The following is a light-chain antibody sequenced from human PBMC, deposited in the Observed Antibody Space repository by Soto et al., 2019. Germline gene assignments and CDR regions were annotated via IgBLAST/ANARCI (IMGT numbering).Light chain of an antibody. CDR1: SSHVGSYNL. CDR3: CSYAGTNTFV. CDR2: EGN. J-gene: IGLJ1*01. Sequence: QSALTQPASVSGSPGQSITISCTGTSSHVGSYNLVSWYQQHPGKAPKLMIYEGNKRPSGVSNRFSGSKSANPASLTISGLQTEDEADYYCCSYAGTNTFVFGTGTQLTVL. V-gene: IGLV2-23*01.